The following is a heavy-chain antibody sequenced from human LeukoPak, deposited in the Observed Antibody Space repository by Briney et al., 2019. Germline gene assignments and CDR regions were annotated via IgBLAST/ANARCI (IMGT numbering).Heavy chain of an antibody. D-gene: IGHD6-6*01. CDR3: ARPAQSYSSSLSKWFDP. CDR2: ISSSSSYI. CDR1: GFTFSSYS. J-gene: IGHJ5*02. Sequence: PGGSLRLSCAASGFTFSSYSMNWVRQAPGKGLEWVSSISSSSSYIYYADSVKGRFTISRDNAKNSLYLQMNSLRAEDTAVYYCARPAQSYSSSLSKWFDPWGQGTLVTVSS. V-gene: IGHV3-21*01.